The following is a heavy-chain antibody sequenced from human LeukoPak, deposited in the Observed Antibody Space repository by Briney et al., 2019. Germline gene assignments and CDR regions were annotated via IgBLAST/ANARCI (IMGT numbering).Heavy chain of an antibody. V-gene: IGHV3-21*01. CDR2: ISSGSSFI. D-gene: IGHD6-13*01. CDR3: ARDSGSPQDAFDI. J-gene: IGHJ3*02. CDR1: GFTFSSYS. Sequence: GGSLRLSCAASGFTFSSYSMNWVRQAPGKGLEWVSSISSGSSFIYYADSVKGRFTISRDNAKNSLYLQMNRLRAEDTAVYYCARDSGSPQDAFDIWGQGTMVTVSS.